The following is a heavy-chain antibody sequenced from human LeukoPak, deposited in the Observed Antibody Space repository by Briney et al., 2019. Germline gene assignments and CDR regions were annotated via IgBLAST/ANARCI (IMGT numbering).Heavy chain of an antibody. CDR1: GGSISSSSYY. D-gene: IGHD4-17*01. Sequence: SETLSLTCTVSGGSISSSSYYWGWIRQPPGKGLEWIGSIYYSGSTYYNPSLKSRVTISVDTSKNQFSLKLSSVTAADTAVYYCAREGEVDYGDYYNWFDPWGQGTLVTVSS. CDR2: IYYSGST. CDR3: AREGEVDYGDYYNWFDP. V-gene: IGHV4-39*07. J-gene: IGHJ5*02.